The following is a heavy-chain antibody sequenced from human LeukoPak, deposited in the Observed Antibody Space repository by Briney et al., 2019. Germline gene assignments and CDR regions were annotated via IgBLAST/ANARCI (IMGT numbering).Heavy chain of an antibody. J-gene: IGHJ5*02. D-gene: IGHD2-15*01. Sequence: TSETLSLTCTVSGGSISNYFWSWIRQPPGKGLEWIGFIHHSGTKYSPSLKSRVTISLETSKNQFSLKVNSVTAADTAVYYCARDLERDVIGRFDPWGQGTLVTVSS. CDR3: ARDLERDVIGRFDP. CDR1: GGSISNYF. V-gene: IGHV4-59*01. CDR2: IHHSGT.